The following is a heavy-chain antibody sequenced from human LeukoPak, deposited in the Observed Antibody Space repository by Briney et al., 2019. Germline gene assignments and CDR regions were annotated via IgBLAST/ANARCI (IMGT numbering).Heavy chain of an antibody. Sequence: PSETLSLTCGVSGGSVSGHYWSWIRQPPGKGLEWIAYVHSSGSTSYNPSLKSRVTISVDTSQNQFYLKVTSVTAADTAVYYCARVGDISSYYYYFDYWGKGTLVTASS. J-gene: IGHJ4*02. CDR3: ARVGDISSYYYYFDY. D-gene: IGHD3-22*01. CDR2: VHSSGST. CDR1: GGSVSGHY. V-gene: IGHV4-59*02.